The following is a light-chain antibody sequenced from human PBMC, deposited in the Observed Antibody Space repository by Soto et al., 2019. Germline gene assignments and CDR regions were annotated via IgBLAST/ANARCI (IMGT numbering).Light chain of an antibody. J-gene: IGLJ3*02. Sequence: QSVLTQPPSVSAAPGQKVTISCSGSSSNIGNNYVSWYQQLPGTAPKLLIYETNKRPSGIPDRFSGSKSATSATLGITGLQTGDEADYYCGAWDDSLSAGVFGGGTKVTVL. CDR2: ETN. CDR1: SSNIGNNY. CDR3: GAWDDSLSAGV. V-gene: IGLV1-51*02.